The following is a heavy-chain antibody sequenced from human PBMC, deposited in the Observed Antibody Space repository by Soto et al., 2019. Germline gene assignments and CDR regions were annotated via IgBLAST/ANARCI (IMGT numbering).Heavy chain of an antibody. CDR2: ISGAGGST. Sequence: EVQLLASGGGLVQPGGSLRLSCAVSGFTFSSYAMNWVRQAPGKGLEWVSTISGAGGSTSYAVSVKGRFTISRDNSKNTLYLQMNSLRVGDTAAYYCAKGGVGYFGEPNDFWGQGTLVTVSS. CDR1: GFTFSSYA. V-gene: IGHV3-23*01. CDR3: AKGGVGYFGEPNDF. J-gene: IGHJ4*02. D-gene: IGHD3-10*01.